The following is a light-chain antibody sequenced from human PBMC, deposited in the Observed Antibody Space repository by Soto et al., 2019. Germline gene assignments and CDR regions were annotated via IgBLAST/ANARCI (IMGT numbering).Light chain of an antibody. J-gene: IGKJ1*01. CDR1: QSVSSN. CDR2: GAS. V-gene: IGKV3D-15*01. Sequence: EIVMTQSPATLSVSPGERATLSCRASQSVSSNLAWYQQKPGQAPRLLIYGASIRATGIPARFSGSGSGTEFTLTISSVQSEDFAVYYCQQYNNWPPWTFGQGTKVEIK. CDR3: QQYNNWPPWT.